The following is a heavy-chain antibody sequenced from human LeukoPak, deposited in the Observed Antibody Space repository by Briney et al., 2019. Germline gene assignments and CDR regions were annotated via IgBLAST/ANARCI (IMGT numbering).Heavy chain of an antibody. CDR1: GYTFTGYY. D-gene: IGHD2-21*02. V-gene: IGHV1-2*02. J-gene: IGHJ3*02. CDR2: INPNSGGT. Sequence: GASVKVSCKASGYTFTGYYMHWVRQAPGQGLEWMGWINPNSGGTNYAQKLQGRVTMTTDTSTSTAYMELRSLRSDDTAVYYCAREPLPNLAYCGGDCYPDAFDIWGQGTMVTVSS. CDR3: AREPLPNLAYCGGDCYPDAFDI.